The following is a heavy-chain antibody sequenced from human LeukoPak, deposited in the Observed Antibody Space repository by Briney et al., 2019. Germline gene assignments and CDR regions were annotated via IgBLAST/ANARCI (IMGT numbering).Heavy chain of an antibody. D-gene: IGHD3-10*01. Sequence: ASVKVSCKASGYTFTSYGISWVRQAPGQGLEWMGWISAYNGNTNYAQKLQGRVTMTTDTSTSTAYMELRSLRSDDTAVYYCARDYYGSGSYPNYYYCGMDVWGKGTTVTVSS. CDR1: GYTFTSYG. CDR2: ISAYNGNT. CDR3: ARDYYGSGSYPNYYYCGMDV. J-gene: IGHJ6*04. V-gene: IGHV1-18*04.